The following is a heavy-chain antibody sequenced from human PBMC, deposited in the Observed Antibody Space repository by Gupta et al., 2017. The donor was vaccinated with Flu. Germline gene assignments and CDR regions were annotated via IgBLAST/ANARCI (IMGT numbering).Heavy chain of an antibody. CDR2: IKQDGSEK. J-gene: IGHJ4*02. D-gene: IGHD3-3*01. CDR3: ARYRGITTFGAAGL. CDR1: GFTFTSFW. Sequence: EEQLVESGGGLVQPGESLRLSCAASGFTFTSFWMSWVRQAPGKGLEGVANIKQDGSEKYYVDSVKGRFTISRDNARNSLYLQMSSLLAEDTAVYYCARYRGITTFGAAGLWGQGTLVTVSS. V-gene: IGHV3-7*01.